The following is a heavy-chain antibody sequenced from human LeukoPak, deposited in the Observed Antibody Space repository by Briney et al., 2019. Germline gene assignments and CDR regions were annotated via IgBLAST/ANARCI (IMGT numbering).Heavy chain of an antibody. CDR3: ARDRSIAARSGIDY. D-gene: IGHD6-6*01. CDR1: AGTFSSYA. V-gene: IGHV1-69*04. J-gene: IGHJ4*02. CDR2: IIPILGIA. Sequence: ASVKVSCKASAGTFSSYAISWVRQAPGQGLEWMGRIIPILGIANYAQKFQGRVTITADKSTSTAYMELSSLRSEDTAVYYCARDRSIAARSGIDYWGQGTLVTVSS.